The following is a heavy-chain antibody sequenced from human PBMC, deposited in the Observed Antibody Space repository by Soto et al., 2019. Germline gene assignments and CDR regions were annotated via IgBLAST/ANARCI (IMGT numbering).Heavy chain of an antibody. Sequence: GESLKISCKGSGYSFTSYWISWVRQMPGKGLEWMGRIDPSDSYTNYSPSFQGHVTVSADKSISTAYLQWSSLKASDTAVYYCARLMTTVKGMDVWGQGTRVTVSS. CDR2: IDPSDSYT. D-gene: IGHD4-17*01. CDR3: ARLMTTVKGMDV. J-gene: IGHJ6*02. V-gene: IGHV5-10-1*01. CDR1: GYSFTSYW.